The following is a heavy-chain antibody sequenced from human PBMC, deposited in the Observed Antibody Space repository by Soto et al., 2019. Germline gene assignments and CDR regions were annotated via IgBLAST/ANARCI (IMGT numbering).Heavy chain of an antibody. CDR3: ARDRLITYGAKIAPDH. J-gene: IGHJ5*02. Sequence: QVQLVESGGGVIQPGRSLRLSCKASGFTFSDFGMHWVRQAPGKGLEGGSAIWYDGGYQYYADPVRGRFTTSRDNSNNTLFLQMNSLRVEDTAVYYCARDRLITYGAKIAPDHWGQGALVTVSS. V-gene: IGHV3-33*01. D-gene: IGHD3-16*01. CDR1: GFTFSDFG. CDR2: IWYDGGYQ.